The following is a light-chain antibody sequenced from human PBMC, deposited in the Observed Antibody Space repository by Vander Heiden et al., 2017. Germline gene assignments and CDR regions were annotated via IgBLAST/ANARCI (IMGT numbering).Light chain of an antibody. Sequence: ELVLTQSPATLSLSPGDRATLSCRASQSVTSYLAWYQQKPGQAPRLLIYDASNRATGIPDRFSGSGSETDFTLTIRSLEPEDFAVYYCQQRSSWPRTFGQGTNLEI. J-gene: IGKJ2*01. CDR1: QSVTSY. CDR3: QQRSSWPRT. V-gene: IGKV3-11*01. CDR2: DAS.